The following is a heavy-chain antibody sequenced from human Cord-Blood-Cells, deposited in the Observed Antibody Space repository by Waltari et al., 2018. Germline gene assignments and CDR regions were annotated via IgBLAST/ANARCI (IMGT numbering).Heavy chain of an antibody. CDR2: IWYDGSNK. CDR3: ARDRHSSSSGWYFDL. CDR1: GFTFSSYG. V-gene: IGHV3-33*01. D-gene: IGHD6-6*01. J-gene: IGHJ2*01. Sequence: QVQLVESGGGVVQPGRSLRLSCAASGFTFSSYGMPWVRQAPGKGLEWAAVIWYDGSNKYYADSVKGRFTISRDNSKNTLYLQMNSLRAEDTAVYYCARDRHSSSSGWYFDLWGRGTLVTVSS.